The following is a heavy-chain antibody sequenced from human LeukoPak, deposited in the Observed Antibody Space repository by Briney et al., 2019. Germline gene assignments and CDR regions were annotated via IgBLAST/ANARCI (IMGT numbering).Heavy chain of an antibody. V-gene: IGHV4-38-2*02. J-gene: IGHJ4*02. CDR3: ARDQDTAMVEFDY. Sequence: SETLSLTCTVSGYSISSGYYWGWIRQPPGKGLEWIGSIYHSGSTYYNPSLKSRVTISVDTSKNQFSLKLSSVTAADTAVYYCARDQDTAMVEFDYWGQGTLVTVSS. CDR2: IYHSGST. D-gene: IGHD5-18*01. CDR1: GYSISSGYY.